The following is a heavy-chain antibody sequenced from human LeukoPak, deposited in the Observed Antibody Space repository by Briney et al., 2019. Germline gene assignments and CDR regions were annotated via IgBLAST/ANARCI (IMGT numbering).Heavy chain of an antibody. J-gene: IGHJ3*02. CDR3: ARARSRITFGGIRHAFDI. V-gene: IGHV1-69*04. Sequence: SVKVSCKASGDTSGSYAMNWVRQAPGQGLAWVARIIPLLGITNHAQKLQGRVTVNADTSTNTVYMELSSLRPDDTAVYYCARARSRITFGGIRHAFDIWGQGTLVTVSS. CDR1: GDTSGSYA. D-gene: IGHD3-16*01. CDR2: IIPLLGIT.